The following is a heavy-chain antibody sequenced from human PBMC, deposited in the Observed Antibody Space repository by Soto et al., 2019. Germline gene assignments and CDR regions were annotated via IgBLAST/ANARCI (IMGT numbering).Heavy chain of an antibody. D-gene: IGHD3-9*01. V-gene: IGHV4-34*01. CDR3: ARGAGHVLRYFDWLSF. CDR2: INHSGST. J-gene: IGHJ4*02. Sequence: PSETLSLTCAVYGGSFSGYYWSWIRQPPGKGLEWIGEINHSGSTNYNPSLKSRVTISVDTSKNQFSLKLSSVTAADTAVYYCARGAGHVLRYFDWLSFWGQVTLVTVSS. CDR1: GGSFSGYY.